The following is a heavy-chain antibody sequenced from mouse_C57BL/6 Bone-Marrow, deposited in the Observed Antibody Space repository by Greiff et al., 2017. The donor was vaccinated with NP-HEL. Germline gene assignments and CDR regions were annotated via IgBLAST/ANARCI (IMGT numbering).Heavy chain of an antibody. CDR3: IHYYGSNGFDY. CDR1: GYTFTDYE. V-gene: IGHV1-15*01. D-gene: IGHD1-1*01. Sequence: QVQLQQSGAELVRPGASVTLSCKASGYTFTDYEMHWVKQTPVHGLEWIGAIDPETGGTAYNQKFKGKAILTADKSSSTANMELRSLTSEDSAVYYCIHYYGSNGFDYWGQGTTLTVSS. CDR2: IDPETGGT. J-gene: IGHJ2*01.